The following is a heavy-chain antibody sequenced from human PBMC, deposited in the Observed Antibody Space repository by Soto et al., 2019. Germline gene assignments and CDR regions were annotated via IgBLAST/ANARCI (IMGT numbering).Heavy chain of an antibody. CDR3: ARSYDFWSGYPPFFGY. J-gene: IGHJ4*02. CDR1: GFTFSSYS. D-gene: IGHD3-3*01. Sequence: LRLSCAASGFTFSSYSMDWVRQAPGKGLEWVSSISSSSSYIYYADSVKGRFTISRDNAKNSLYLQMNSLRAEDTAVYYCARSYDFWSGYPPFFGYWGQGTLVTVSS. CDR2: ISSSSSYI. V-gene: IGHV3-21*01.